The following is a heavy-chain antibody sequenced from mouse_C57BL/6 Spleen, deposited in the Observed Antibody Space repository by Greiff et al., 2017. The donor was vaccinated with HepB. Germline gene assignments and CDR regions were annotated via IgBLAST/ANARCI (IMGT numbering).Heavy chain of an antibody. D-gene: IGHD1-1*01. CDR1: GYTFTEYT. J-gene: IGHJ2*01. Sequence: VKLVESGAELVKPGASVKLSCKASGYTFTEYTIHWVKQRSGQGLEWIGWFYPGSGSIKYNEKFKDKATLTADKSSSTVYMELSRLTSEDSAVYFCARHEQYGSTFDYWGQGTTLTVSS. V-gene: IGHV1-62-2*01. CDR3: ARHEQYGSTFDY. CDR2: FYPGSGSI.